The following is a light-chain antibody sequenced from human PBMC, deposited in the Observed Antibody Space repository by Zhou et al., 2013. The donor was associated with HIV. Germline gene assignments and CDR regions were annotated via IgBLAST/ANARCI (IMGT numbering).Light chain of an antibody. CDR1: QSVRSN. CDR3: QQYGSSPWT. CDR2: GAS. J-gene: IGKJ1*01. V-gene: IGKV3D-15*02. Sequence: EIVMTQSPATLSVSPGERATLSCRASQSVRSNLAWYQHKPGQAPRLLIYGASTRATGIPARFSGSGSGTEFTLTISRLEPEDSAVYHCQQYGSSPWTFGQGTKVEIK.